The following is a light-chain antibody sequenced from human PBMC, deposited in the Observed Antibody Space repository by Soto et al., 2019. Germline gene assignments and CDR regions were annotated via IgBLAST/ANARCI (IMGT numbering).Light chain of an antibody. CDR2: GGT. CDR3: SSYSRSINYV. Sequence: QSVLTQPASVSGSPGQSITISCSGTSSDVGSYYHVSWYQHHPGKVPKLLIYGGTKRPSGVSNRFSGSKSGNTASLTVSGLQPEDEAEYFCSSYSRSINYVFGTGTKVTVL. J-gene: IGLJ1*01. CDR1: SSDVGSYYH. V-gene: IGLV2-14*02.